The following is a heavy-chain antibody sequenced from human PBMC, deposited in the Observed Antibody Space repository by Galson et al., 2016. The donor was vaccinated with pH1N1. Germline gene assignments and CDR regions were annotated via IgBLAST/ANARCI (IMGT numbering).Heavy chain of an antibody. Sequence: SLRLSCAASGFTFIGYTMNWVRQAPGKGPEWLSYISSRGTTISYADSVKGRFTISRDNARNSLFLDMNNLRSDDTAIYYCARDRTRRGALPGNFFDSWGQGTLVTVSS. CDR1: GFTFIGYT. CDR2: ISSRGTTI. D-gene: IGHD1-14*01. V-gene: IGHV3-48*01. J-gene: IGHJ4*02. CDR3: ARDRTRRGALPGNFFDS.